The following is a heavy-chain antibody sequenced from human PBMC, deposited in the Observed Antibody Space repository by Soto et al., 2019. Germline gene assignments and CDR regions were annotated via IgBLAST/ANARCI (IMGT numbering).Heavy chain of an antibody. J-gene: IGHJ5*02. V-gene: IGHV4-59*01. Sequence: SETLSLTCTVSGGSISSYYWSWIRQPPGKGLEWIGYIYYSGSTNYNPSLKSRVTISVDTSKNQFSLKLSSVTAADTAVYYCARALIWSGYYIWFDPXGQGTLVTVSS. CDR1: GGSISSYY. D-gene: IGHD3-3*01. CDR3: ARALIWSGYYIWFDP. CDR2: IYYSGST.